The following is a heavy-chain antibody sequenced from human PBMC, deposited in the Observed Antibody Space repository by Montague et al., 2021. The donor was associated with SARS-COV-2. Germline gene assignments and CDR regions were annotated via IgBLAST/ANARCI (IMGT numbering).Heavy chain of an antibody. CDR1: GFTFSSYE. D-gene: IGHD3-22*01. V-gene: IGHV3-48*03. J-gene: IGHJ4*02. CDR3: ARGALWVVVVITAPLNFDY. Sequence: SLRLSCAASGFTFSSYEMNWVRQAPGKGLEWVSYISSSGSTIYYADSVKGRFTISRDNAKNSLYLQMNRLRAEDTAVYHCARGALWVVVVITAPLNFDYWGQGTLVTVSS. CDR2: ISSSGSTI.